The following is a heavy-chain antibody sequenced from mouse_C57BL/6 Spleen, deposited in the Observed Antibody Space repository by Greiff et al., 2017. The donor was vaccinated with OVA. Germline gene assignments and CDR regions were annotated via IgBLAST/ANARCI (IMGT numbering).Heavy chain of an antibody. CDR3: ARWGSSGFDY. D-gene: IGHD3-2*02. Sequence: VQRVESGPELVKPGASVKMSCKASGYTFTSYWITWVKQRPGQGLEWIGDIYPGSGSTNYNEKFKSKATLTVDTSSSTAYMQLSSLTSEDSAVYYCARWGSSGFDYWGQGTTLTVSS. J-gene: IGHJ2*01. CDR1: GYTFTSYW. V-gene: IGHV1-55*01. CDR2: IYPGSGST.